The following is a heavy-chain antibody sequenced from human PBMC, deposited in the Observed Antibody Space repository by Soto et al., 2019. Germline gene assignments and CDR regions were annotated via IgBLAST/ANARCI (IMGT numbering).Heavy chain of an antibody. D-gene: IGHD4-17*01. CDR3: ARGGYGDQRDPFDY. CDR1: GYTFTSYA. CDR2: INAGNGNT. J-gene: IGHJ4*02. Sequence: QVQLVQSGAEVKKPGASVKVSCKASGYTFTSYAMHWVRQAPGQRLEWMGWINAGNGNTKYSQKFQGRVTITRDTSASTAYRELSSLRSEDTAVYYCARGGYGDQRDPFDYWGQGTLVTVSS. V-gene: IGHV1-3*01.